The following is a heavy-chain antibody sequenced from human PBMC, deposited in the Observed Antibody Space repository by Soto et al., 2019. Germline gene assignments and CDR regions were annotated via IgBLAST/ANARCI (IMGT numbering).Heavy chain of an antibody. CDR3: ATRSYSEYPYYFDY. CDR2: IYYSGST. J-gene: IGHJ4*02. V-gene: IGHV4-59*01. Sequence: SSETLSLTCTGSGGSISSYYWSWIRQPPGKGLEWIGYIYYSGSTNYNPSLKSRVTISVDTSKNQFSLKLSSVTAADTAVYYCATRSYSEYPYYFDYWGQGTLVTVSS. D-gene: IGHD2-15*01. CDR1: GGSISSYY.